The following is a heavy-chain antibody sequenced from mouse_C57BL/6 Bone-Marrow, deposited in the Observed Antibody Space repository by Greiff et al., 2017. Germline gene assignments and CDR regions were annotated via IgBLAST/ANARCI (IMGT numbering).Heavy chain of an antibody. CDR3: ARDYSPYDYAMDY. Sequence: QVQLQQPGAELVKPGASVKLSCKASGYTFTSYWMQWVKQRPGQGLEWIGEIDPSDSYTNYNQKFKGKATLTVDTSSTTAYMQLSSLTSEDSAVYYCARDYSPYDYAMDYWGQGTSVTVSS. V-gene: IGHV1-50*01. CDR1: GYTFTSYW. D-gene: IGHD2-12*01. CDR2: IDPSDSYT. J-gene: IGHJ4*01.